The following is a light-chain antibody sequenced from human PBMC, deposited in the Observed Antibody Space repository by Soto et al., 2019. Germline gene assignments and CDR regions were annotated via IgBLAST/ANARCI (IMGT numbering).Light chain of an antibody. J-gene: IGKJ3*01. V-gene: IGKV1-39*01. CDR3: QQSYSIPFT. CDR1: QSISSN. CDR2: ATT. Sequence: DIQMTQSPSSLSASVGDRVTITCRASQSISSNLNWYQQKPGKVPKLLVYATTTLESGVSSRFRGSGSGTDFTLTIRSLQPEDFATYYCQQSYSIPFTFGPGTKVDI.